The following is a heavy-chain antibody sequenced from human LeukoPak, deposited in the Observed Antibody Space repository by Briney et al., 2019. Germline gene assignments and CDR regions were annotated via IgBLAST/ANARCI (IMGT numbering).Heavy chain of an antibody. Sequence: ASVKVSCKAFGNTFTRYGISWVRQAPGQGLEWMGWISAYNGNTDYAQKLQGRVTMTTDQSTSTAYMELRSLRSDDTAVYYCAREGQRSIVYWGQGTLVTVSS. CDR3: AREGQRSIVY. V-gene: IGHV1-18*01. J-gene: IGHJ4*02. D-gene: IGHD2-21*01. CDR1: GNTFTRYG. CDR2: ISAYNGNT.